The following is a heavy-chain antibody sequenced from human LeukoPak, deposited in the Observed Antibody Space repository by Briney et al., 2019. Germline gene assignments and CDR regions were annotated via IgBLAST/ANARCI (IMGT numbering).Heavy chain of an antibody. D-gene: IGHD3-22*01. CDR3: ARQWMLDSNGAFDI. Sequence: PSETLSLTCTVSGGSINSGAYYWGWIRQPPGKGLEWSVSIYYPGTSYSNPALSSCTTISVDTTNKQFSLKLSSVTAADTAVYYCARQWMLDSNGAFDIWGQGTMVTVSS. V-gene: IGHV4-39*01. CDR2: IYYPGTS. J-gene: IGHJ3*02. CDR1: GGSINSGAYY.